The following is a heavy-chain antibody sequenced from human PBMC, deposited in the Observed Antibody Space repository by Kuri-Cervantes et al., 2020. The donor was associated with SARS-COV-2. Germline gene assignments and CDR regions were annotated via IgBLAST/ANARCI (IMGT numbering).Heavy chain of an antibody. Sequence: GSLRLSCTVSGGSISSSYWSWIRQPPGKGLEWIGYIYHSGSTYYNPSLKSRVTISVDRSKNQFSLKLSSVTAADTAVYYCARAPGRDCSSTSCYRVPDYYYMDVWGKGTTVTVS. CDR2: IYHSGST. CDR3: ARAPGRDCSSTSCYRVPDYYYMDV. CDR1: GGSISSSY. J-gene: IGHJ6*03. V-gene: IGHV4-59*12. D-gene: IGHD2-2*01.